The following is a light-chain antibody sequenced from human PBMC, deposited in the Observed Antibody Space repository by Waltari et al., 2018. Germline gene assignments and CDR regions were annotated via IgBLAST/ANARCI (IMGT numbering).Light chain of an antibody. J-gene: IGLJ2*01. CDR3: FSYADGRSLV. CDR1: STDLGSSTL. CDR2: EGT. Sequence: QSALTQPASVSGSPGQSITISCTGSSTDLGSSTLVSWYQHHPDKAPKLLLYEGTERPPGISHRFSGSKSGNTASLTISPLHAEDEADYYCFSYADGRSLVFGGWTKLTVL. V-gene: IGLV2-23*01.